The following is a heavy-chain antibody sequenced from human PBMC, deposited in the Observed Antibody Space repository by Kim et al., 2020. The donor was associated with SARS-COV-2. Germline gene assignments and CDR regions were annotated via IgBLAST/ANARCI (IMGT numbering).Heavy chain of an antibody. CDR3: ARVSPFR. CDR2: YSGST. V-gene: IGHV4-39*07. Sequence: YSGSTYYNPSLKSRVTISVDTSKNQFSLKLSSVTAADTAVYYCARVSPFRWGQGTLVTVSS. D-gene: IGHD3-3*02. J-gene: IGHJ4*02.